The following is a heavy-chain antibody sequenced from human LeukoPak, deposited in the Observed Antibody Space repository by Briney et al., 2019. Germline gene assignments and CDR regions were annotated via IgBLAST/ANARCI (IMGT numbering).Heavy chain of an antibody. CDR1: GYTFTSYA. J-gene: IGHJ4*02. CDR3: ARGSGPHEDLFFDY. CDR2: INAGNGNT. Sequence: ASVKVSCKASGYTFTSYAMHWVRQAPGQRLGWMGWINAGNGNTKYSQKFQGRVTITRDTSASTAYMELSSLRSEDTAVYYCARGSGPHEDLFFDYWGQGTLVTVSS. V-gene: IGHV1-3*01.